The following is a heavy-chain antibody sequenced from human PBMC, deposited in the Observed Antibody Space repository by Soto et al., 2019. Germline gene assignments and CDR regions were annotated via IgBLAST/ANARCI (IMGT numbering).Heavy chain of an antibody. V-gene: IGHV1-2*04. CDR2: INPKSGGT. CDR1: GYSFTDYH. J-gene: IGHJ6*02. Sequence: SSLKVSCKTSGYSFTDYHIHCVLQAPGQGLEWLGRINPKSGGTSTAQKFQGWVTMTTDTSISTASMELTRLTSDDTAIYYCARGDSTDCSNGVCSFFYNHDMDVWGQGTTVTVSS. D-gene: IGHD2-8*01. CDR3: ARGDSTDCSNGVCSFFYNHDMDV.